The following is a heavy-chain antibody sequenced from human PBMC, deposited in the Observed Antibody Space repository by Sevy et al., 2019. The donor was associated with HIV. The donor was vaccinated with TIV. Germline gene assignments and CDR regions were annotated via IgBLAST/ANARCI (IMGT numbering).Heavy chain of an antibody. CDR3: ATHAGIAAAGRVFDY. J-gene: IGHJ4*02. CDR2: IRNKADSYTT. CDR1: GFTFSDHY. V-gene: IGHV3-72*01. Sequence: GGSLRLSCAASGFTFSDHYMEWVRQAPGKGLEWVGRIRNKADSYTTKYAASVKGRFTISRDDFKNSLYLLMNSLRTEETAWNYCATHAGIAAAGRVFDYWGQGTLVTVSS. D-gene: IGHD6-13*01.